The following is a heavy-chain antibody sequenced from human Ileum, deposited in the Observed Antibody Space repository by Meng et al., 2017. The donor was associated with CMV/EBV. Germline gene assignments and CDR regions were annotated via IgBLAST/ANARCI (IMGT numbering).Heavy chain of an antibody. D-gene: IGHD4/OR15-4a*01. CDR1: GDSISSGGYY. CDR2: IYYSGST. J-gene: IGHJ4*02. Sequence: SETLSLTCTVSGDSISSGGYYWSWIRQPPGKGLKWIGYIYYSGSTYYNPSLKSRVTISVDTSKNQFSLKVTSVTAADTAVYHCVRVPYRGANSRGHFDYWGQGTLVTVSS. V-gene: IGHV4-30-4*08. CDR3: VRVPYRGANSRGHFDY.